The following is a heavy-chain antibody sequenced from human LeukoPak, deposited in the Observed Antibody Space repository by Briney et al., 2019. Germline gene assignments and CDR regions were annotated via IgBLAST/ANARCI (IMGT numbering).Heavy chain of an antibody. Sequence: GGSLRLSCAASGFTFSSYAMSWVRQAPGKGLEWVSHISGSATSTYYADSVKGRFTVSRDNSKNTLFLQMNSLRAEDTAIYYCAKERDYGPADYWGQGTLVTVSS. CDR1: GFTFSSYA. J-gene: IGHJ4*02. V-gene: IGHV3-23*01. CDR2: ISGSATST. D-gene: IGHD4/OR15-4a*01. CDR3: AKERDYGPADY.